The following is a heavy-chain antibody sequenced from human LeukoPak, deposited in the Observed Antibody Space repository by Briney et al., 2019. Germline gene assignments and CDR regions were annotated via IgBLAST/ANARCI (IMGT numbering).Heavy chain of an antibody. J-gene: IGHJ3*02. CDR1: GYTLTELS. D-gene: IGHD1-26*01. CDR2: FDPEDGGT. V-gene: IGHV1-24*01. CDR3: ATASGLILEGAFDI. Sequence: ASVKVSCKVSGYTLTELSMHWVRQAPGKGLEWMGGFDPEDGGTIYAQKFQGRVTMTEDASTDTAYMELSSLRSEDTAVYYCATASGLILEGAFDIWGQGTMVTVSS.